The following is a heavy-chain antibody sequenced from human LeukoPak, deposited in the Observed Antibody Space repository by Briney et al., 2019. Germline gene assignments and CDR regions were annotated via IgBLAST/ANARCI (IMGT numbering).Heavy chain of an antibody. D-gene: IGHD3-10*01. V-gene: IGHV3-20*04. Sequence: GGSLRLSCAASGFTFDDYGMSWVRQAPGKGLEWVSGINWNGGSTGYADSVKGRFTISRDNAKNFPYLQMHSLSAEDTAFYYCCSDDYADSIKDGFSISSNRAKNSLFLQMNSLRDEGTAFYYCARDGAPWNYYSYFLDVWGKGTTVTVPS. CDR2: INWNGGST. CDR1: GFTFDDYG. J-gene: IGHJ6*03. CDR3: CSDDYADSIKDGFSISSNRAKNSLFLQMNSLRDEGTAFYYCARDGAPWNYYSYFLDV.